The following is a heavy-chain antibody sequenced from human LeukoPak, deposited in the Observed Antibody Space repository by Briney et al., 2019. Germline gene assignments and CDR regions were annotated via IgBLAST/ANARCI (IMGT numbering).Heavy chain of an antibody. CDR2: IYTSGST. Sequence: SETLSLTCTVSGGSISSYYWSWIRQPAGKGLEWIGRIYTSGSTNYNPSLKSRVTMSVDTSKNQFSLKLSSVTAADTAVYYCAREGGSSSGGDYYYYMDVWGKGTTVTVSS. CDR1: GGSISSYY. D-gene: IGHD6-6*01. V-gene: IGHV4-4*07. J-gene: IGHJ6*03. CDR3: AREGGSSSGGDYYYYMDV.